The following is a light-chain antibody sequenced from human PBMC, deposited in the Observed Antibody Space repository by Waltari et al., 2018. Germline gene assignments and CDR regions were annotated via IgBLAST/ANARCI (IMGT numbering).Light chain of an antibody. CDR2: GAS. Sequence: EIVLTQSPGTLSLSPGERATLSCRASQSFSSSSLAWYQPNPGPAPRLLIYGASTRATGIPDRFSGSGSGTDFTLTVTRLEPEDFAVYYCQKYDNSPWAFGQGTKVEIK. J-gene: IGKJ1*01. V-gene: IGKV3-20*01. CDR1: QSFSSSS. CDR3: QKYDNSPWA.